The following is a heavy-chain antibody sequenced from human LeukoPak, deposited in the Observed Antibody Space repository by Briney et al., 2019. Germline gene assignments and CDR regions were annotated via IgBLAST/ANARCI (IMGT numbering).Heavy chain of an antibody. J-gene: IGHJ4*02. D-gene: IGHD4-17*01. CDR3: ARTDSLGTTGFDY. V-gene: IGHV4-59*08. Sequence: SETLSLTCTVSGGSISSYYWSWIRQPPGKGLEWIGYIYYSVSTNYNPSLKSRVTISVDTSKNQFSLKLSSVTAADTAVYYCARTDSLGTTGFDYWGQGTLVTVSS. CDR1: GGSISSYY. CDR2: IYYSVST.